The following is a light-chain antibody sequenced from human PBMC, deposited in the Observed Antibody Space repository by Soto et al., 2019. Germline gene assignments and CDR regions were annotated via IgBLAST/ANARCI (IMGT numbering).Light chain of an antibody. CDR3: QHYNNWPIT. V-gene: IGKV3-15*01. Sequence: EIVMTQSPATLSVSPGESVTLSCRASQSVASNLAWYQQRPGQAPSLLIFGASTRAPGIPGRFSSSGSGTDFTLTISSLQSEDFAVYHCQHYNNWPITFGQGTRLEIQ. J-gene: IGKJ5*01. CDR2: GAS. CDR1: QSVASN.